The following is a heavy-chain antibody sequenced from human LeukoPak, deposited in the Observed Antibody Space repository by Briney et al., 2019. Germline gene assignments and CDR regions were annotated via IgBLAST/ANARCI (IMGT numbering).Heavy chain of an antibody. CDR3: ARGCQYQLLIFLYYYMDV. D-gene: IGHD2-2*01. J-gene: IGHJ6*03. Sequence: ASVKVSCKASGYTFTDYYMHWVRQAPGQGLEWVGWINPNSGGTNYAQKFQGRVTMTRDTSISTAYMELSRLRSDDTAVYYCARGCQYQLLIFLYYYMDVWGKGTTVTISS. CDR1: GYTFTDYY. CDR2: INPNSGGT. V-gene: IGHV1-2*02.